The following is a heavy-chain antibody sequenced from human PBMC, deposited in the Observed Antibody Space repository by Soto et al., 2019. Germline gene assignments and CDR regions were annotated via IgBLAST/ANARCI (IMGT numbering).Heavy chain of an antibody. CDR2: FNGNGGLT. D-gene: IGHD2-15*01. V-gene: IGHV3-23*01. J-gene: IGHJ5*02. Sequence: PGGSLRLSCATSGFTFSSYAMTWVRQAPGKGLGWVSTFNGNGGLTYYADSVKGRFTISRDNSKNTLYLQMDSLRAEDTAIYYCAKDNSLHWFDPWGQGTLVTVPQ. CDR1: GFTFSSYA. CDR3: AKDNSLHWFDP.